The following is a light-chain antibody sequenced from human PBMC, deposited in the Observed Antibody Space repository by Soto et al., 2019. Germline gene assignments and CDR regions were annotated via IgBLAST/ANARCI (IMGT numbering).Light chain of an antibody. V-gene: IGKV1-33*01. CDR2: DTS. Sequence: DIQLTQSPSSLSASVGDRVTITCRASQVITAYLNWYQQKPGKAPKLVIYDTSNLEIGVPSRFGGGGSGTDFTVTITGLQPEDFATYYGQQYESLPYTCGQGTKL. CDR1: QVITAY. J-gene: IGKJ2*01. CDR3: QQYESLPYT.